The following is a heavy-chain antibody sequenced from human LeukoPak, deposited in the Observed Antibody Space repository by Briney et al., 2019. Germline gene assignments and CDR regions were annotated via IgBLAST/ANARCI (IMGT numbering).Heavy chain of an antibody. V-gene: IGHV3-30*02. CDR3: AKNFGVVTYYYFDY. CDR2: IRYDGSNK. J-gene: IGHJ4*02. CDR1: GFTFSSYG. D-gene: IGHD3-3*01. Sequence: PGGSLRLSCAASGFTFSSYGMHWVRQAPGKGLEWVAFIRYDGSNKYYADSVKGRFTISRDDSKNTLYLQMSSLRPEDTAVYYCAKNFGVVTYYYFDYWGQGTLVTVSS.